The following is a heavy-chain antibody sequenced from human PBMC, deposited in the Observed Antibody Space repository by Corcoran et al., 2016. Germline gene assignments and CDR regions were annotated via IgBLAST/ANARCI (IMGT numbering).Heavy chain of an antibody. D-gene: IGHD3-3*01. CDR2: INPSGGST. Sequence: QVQLVQSGAEVKKPGASVKVSCKASGYTFTSYYMHWVRQAPGQGLEWMGIINPSGGSTSYAQKFQGRVTMTRDTSTSTVYMELSSLRSEDTAVYYCARAERFGLLYGGNWFDPWGQGTLVTVSS. CDR1: GYTFTSYY. CDR3: ARAERFGLLYGGNWFDP. V-gene: IGHV1-46*01. J-gene: IGHJ5*02.